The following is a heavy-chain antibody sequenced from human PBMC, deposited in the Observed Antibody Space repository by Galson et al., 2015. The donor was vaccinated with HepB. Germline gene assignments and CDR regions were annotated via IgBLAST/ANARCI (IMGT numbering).Heavy chain of an antibody. CDR2: ISGSGGST. V-gene: IGHV3-23*01. J-gene: IGHJ6*02. Sequence: SLRLSCAASGFTFSSYAMSWVRQAPGKGLEWVSAISGSGGSTYYADSVKGRFTISRDNSKNTLYLQMNSLRAEDTAVYYCAKFTVTTSYYYYYGMDVWGQGTTVTVSS. CDR1: GFTFSSYA. CDR3: AKFTVTTSYYYYYGMDV. D-gene: IGHD4-17*01.